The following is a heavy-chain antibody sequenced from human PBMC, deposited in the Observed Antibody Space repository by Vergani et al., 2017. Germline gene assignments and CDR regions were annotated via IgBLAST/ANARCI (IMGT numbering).Heavy chain of an antibody. CDR3: ARVMYRDEAATGDLLEGMDI. J-gene: IGHJ6*02. CDR2: IYSTGST. V-gene: IGHV4-59*01. D-gene: IGHD6-25*01. CDR1: GGSFNTYY. Sequence: QVQLEESGPGLVKPSATLSLTCTVSGGSFNTYYWSWILQSPGTGLEWIGYIYSTGSTNYNPSLNSRVTMSVDTSKNQFSLKLRSVTAADTAVYFGARVMYRDEAATGDLLEGMDIGGQGTTVTISS.